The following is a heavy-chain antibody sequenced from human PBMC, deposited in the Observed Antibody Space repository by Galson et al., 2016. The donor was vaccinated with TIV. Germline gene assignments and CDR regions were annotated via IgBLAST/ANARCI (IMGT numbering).Heavy chain of an antibody. V-gene: IGHV1-2*06. CDR1: GYAFTSFF. D-gene: IGHD6-13*01. CDR3: ARGGRGSAWYADY. CDR2: VNPNSGGT. Sequence: SVKVSCKAFGYAFTSFFVHWVRQAPGQGLEWLGRVNPNSGGTVYAQKFEGRLTLTWDTSTSTIYMELNSLISGDTAAYYCARGGRGSAWYADYWGQGSPVTVST. J-gene: IGHJ4*02.